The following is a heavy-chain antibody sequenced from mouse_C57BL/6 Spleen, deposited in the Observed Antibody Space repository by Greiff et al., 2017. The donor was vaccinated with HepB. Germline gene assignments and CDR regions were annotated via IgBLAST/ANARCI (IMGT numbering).Heavy chain of an antibody. CDR1: GYTFTDYN. Sequence: EVQLQESGPELVKPGASVKMSCKASGYTFTDYNMHWVKQSHGKSLEWIGYINPNNGGTSYNQKFKGKATLTVNKSSSTAYMELRSLTSEDSAVYYCGRWTYGSSSMDYWGQGTSVTVSS. CDR2: INPNNGGT. J-gene: IGHJ4*01. CDR3: GRWTYGSSSMDY. V-gene: IGHV1-22*01. D-gene: IGHD1-1*01.